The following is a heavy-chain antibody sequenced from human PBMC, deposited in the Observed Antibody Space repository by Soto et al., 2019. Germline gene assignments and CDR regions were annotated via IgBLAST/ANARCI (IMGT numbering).Heavy chain of an antibody. V-gene: IGHV3-30-3*01. D-gene: IGHD3-22*01. Sequence: GGSLRLSCAASGFTFSSYAMHWVRQAPGKGLEWVAVISYDGSNKYYADSVKGRFTISRDNSKNTLYLQMNSLRAEDTAVYYCAGVRDSSGYYYYYYGMDVWGQGTTVTVSS. CDR3: AGVRDSSGYYYYYYGMDV. CDR2: ISYDGSNK. CDR1: GFTFSSYA. J-gene: IGHJ6*02.